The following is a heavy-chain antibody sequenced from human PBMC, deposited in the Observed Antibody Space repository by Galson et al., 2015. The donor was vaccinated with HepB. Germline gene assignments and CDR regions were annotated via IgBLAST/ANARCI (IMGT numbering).Heavy chain of an antibody. V-gene: IGHV3-33*01. CDR3: ARDHSSGWGYYFDY. CDR1: GFTFSSYG. CDR2: IWYDGSNK. D-gene: IGHD6-19*01. J-gene: IGHJ4*02. Sequence: SLRLSCAASGFTFSSYGMHWVRQAPGKGLEWVAVIWYDGSNKYYADSVKGRFTISRDNSKNTLYLQMNSLRAEDTAVYYCARDHSSGWGYYFDYWGQGTLVTVSS.